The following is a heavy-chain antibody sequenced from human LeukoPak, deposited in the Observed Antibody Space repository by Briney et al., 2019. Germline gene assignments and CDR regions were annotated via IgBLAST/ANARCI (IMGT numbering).Heavy chain of an antibody. V-gene: IGHV4-34*01. CDR2: INHSGST. CDR3: ASQREDGYDYNWFDP. D-gene: IGHD5-24*01. CDR1: GGSFSGYY. J-gene: IGHJ5*02. Sequence: SETLSLTCAVYGGSFSGYYWSWIRQPPGKGLEWIGEINHSGSTNYKPSLKSRVTISVDTSKNQFSLKLSSVTAADTAVYYCASQREDGYDYNWFDPWGQGTLVTVSS.